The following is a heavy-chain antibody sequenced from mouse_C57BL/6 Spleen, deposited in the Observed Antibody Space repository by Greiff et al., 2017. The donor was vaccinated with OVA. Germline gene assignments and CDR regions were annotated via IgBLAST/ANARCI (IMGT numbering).Heavy chain of an antibody. CDR2: IDPSDSYT. CDR1: GYTFTSYW. CDR3: ARYYDGYFLFDY. Sequence: QVQLQQPGAELVKPGASVKLSCKASGYTFTSYWMQWVKQRPGQGLEWIGEIDPSDSYTNYNQKFKGKATLTVDTSSSTAYMQLSSLTSEDSAVYYCARYYDGYFLFDYWGQGTTLTVSS. D-gene: IGHD2-3*01. V-gene: IGHV1-50*01. J-gene: IGHJ2*01.